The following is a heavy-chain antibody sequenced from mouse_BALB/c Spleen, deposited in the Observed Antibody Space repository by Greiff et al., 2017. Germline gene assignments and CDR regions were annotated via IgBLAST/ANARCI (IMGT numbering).Heavy chain of an antibody. D-gene: IGHD2-10*01. V-gene: IGHV1S29*02. Sequence: VQLKQSGPELVKPGASVKISCKASGYTFTDYNMHWVKQSHGKSLEWIGYIYPYNGGTGYNQKFKSKATLTVDNSSSTAYMELRSLTSEDSAVYYCASYYGNYEDAMDYWGQGTSVTVSS. CDR3: ASYYGNYEDAMDY. J-gene: IGHJ4*01. CDR1: GYTFTDYN. CDR2: IYPYNGGT.